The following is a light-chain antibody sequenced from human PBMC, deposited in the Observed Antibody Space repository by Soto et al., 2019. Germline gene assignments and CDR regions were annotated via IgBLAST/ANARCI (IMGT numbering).Light chain of an antibody. J-gene: IGLJ2*01. CDR3: MIWHSSAVV. CDR2: YKSDSDK. V-gene: IGLV5-45*03. CDR1: SGINVGTYR. Sequence: QPVLTQPSSLSASPGASASLTCTLRSGINVGTYRIYWYQQKPGSPPQYLLRYKSDSDKQLGSGVPSRFSGSKDASANAGILRISGLQSEDEADYYCMIWHSSAVVFGGGTKLTVL.